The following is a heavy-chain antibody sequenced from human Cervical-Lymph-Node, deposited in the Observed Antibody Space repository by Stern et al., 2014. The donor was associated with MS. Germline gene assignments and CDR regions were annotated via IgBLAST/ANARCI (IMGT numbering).Heavy chain of an antibody. Sequence: QVQLMQSGAEVKKPGSSVKVSCKASGGTFSSYAISWVRQAPGQGLEWMGGLIPIFGTANYAQKFQGRVTITADESTSTAYMELSSLRSEDTAVYYCARDGMAVTTRGYYFDYWGQGTLVTVSS. D-gene: IGHD4/OR15-4a*01. CDR2: LIPIFGTA. J-gene: IGHJ4*02. CDR1: GGTFSSYA. V-gene: IGHV1-69*01. CDR3: ARDGMAVTTRGYYFDY.